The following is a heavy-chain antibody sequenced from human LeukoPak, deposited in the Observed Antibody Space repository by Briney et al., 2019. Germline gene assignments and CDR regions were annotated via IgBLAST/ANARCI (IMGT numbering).Heavy chain of an antibody. V-gene: IGHV4-38-2*02. J-gene: IGHJ4*02. Sequence: SETLSLTCTVSGYSISSGYYWGWIRQPPGKGLEWIGSIYHSGSTYCNPSLKSRVTISVDTSKNQFSLKLNSVTAADTAVYYCARTPNRGGFGYWGQGTLVTVSS. CDR3: ARTPNRGGFGY. CDR1: GYSISSGYY. CDR2: IYHSGST. D-gene: IGHD3-10*01.